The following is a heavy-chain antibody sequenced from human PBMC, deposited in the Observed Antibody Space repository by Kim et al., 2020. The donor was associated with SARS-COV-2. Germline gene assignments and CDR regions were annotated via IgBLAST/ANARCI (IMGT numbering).Heavy chain of an antibody. Sequence: ASVKVSCKASGYTFTSYAMNWVRQAPGQGLEWMGWINTNTGNPTYAQGFTGRFVFSLDTSVSTAYLQISSLKAEDTAVYYCARLGRYSSSWFETSRSYSPFDPWGQGTLVTVSS. J-gene: IGHJ5*02. V-gene: IGHV7-4-1*02. D-gene: IGHD6-13*01. CDR2: INTNTGNP. CDR1: GYTFTSYA. CDR3: ARLGRYSSSWFETSRSYSPFDP.